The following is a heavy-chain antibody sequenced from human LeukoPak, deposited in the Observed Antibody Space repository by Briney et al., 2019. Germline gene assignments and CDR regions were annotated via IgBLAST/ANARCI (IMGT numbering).Heavy chain of an antibody. J-gene: IGHJ4*02. Sequence: GGSLRLSCAASGFTFSSYAMSWVRQAPGKGLEWVSAISGSGGSTYCADSVKGRFTISRDNSKNTLYLQMNSLRAEDMAVYYCAKYQGYGTLYYFDYWGQGTLVTVSS. CDR3: AKYQGYGTLYYFDY. D-gene: IGHD6-13*01. CDR2: ISGSGGST. CDR1: GFTFSSYA. V-gene: IGHV3-23*01.